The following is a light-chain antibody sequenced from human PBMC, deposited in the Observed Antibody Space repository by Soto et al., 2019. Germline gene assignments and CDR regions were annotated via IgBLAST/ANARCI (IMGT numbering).Light chain of an antibody. CDR2: EGS. CDR3: CSYAGSNTWV. Sequence: QSVLTQPASVSGSPGQSITISCTGTSSDVGSYNLVSWYQQHPGKAPKLMIYEGSKRPSRVSDRFSGSKSGNTASLTISGLQAEDEADYYCCSYAGSNTWVFGGGTQLTV. J-gene: IGLJ3*02. V-gene: IGLV2-23*01. CDR1: SSDVGSYNL.